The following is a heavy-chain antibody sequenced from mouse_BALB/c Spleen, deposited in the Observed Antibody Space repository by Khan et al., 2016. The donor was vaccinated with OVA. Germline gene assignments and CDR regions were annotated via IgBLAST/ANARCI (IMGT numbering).Heavy chain of an antibody. V-gene: IGHV1S136*01. Sequence: IQLVQSGPELVKPGASVKMSCKASGYTFTSYVIHWVKQKPGQGLEWIGYIYPYNDDTKSNEKFKGKATLTSDKSSSTAYMELRSLTSEDSAVYCCARSYSCGMYFDYWGQGTTLTVSS. CDR1: GYTFTSYV. D-gene: IGHD2-12*01. CDR2: IYPYNDDT. CDR3: ARSYSCGMYFDY. J-gene: IGHJ2*01.